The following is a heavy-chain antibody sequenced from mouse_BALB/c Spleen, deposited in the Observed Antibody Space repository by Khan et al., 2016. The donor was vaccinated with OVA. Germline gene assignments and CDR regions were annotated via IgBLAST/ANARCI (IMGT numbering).Heavy chain of an antibody. J-gene: IGHJ3*01. CDR2: INPSNGGT. Sequence: QVQLKQSGAELVKPGASVKLSCKASGYTFNSYYMYWVKQRPGQGLEWIGEINPSNGGTNFNEKFKSKATLTVDKSSSTASMQLSSLTYEDSAVYYCTRGGYGGFAYWGQGTLVTVSA. V-gene: IGHV1S81*02. CDR1: GYTFNSYY. D-gene: IGHD1-2*01. CDR3: TRGGYGGFAY.